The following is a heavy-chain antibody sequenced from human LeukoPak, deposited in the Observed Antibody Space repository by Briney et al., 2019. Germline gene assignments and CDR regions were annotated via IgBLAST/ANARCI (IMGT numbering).Heavy chain of an antibody. CDR3: ASWTVWYPFDY. CDR1: GFTFNRNA. D-gene: IGHD2-15*01. J-gene: IGHJ4*02. V-gene: IGHV3-23*01. CDR2: IGGSGDKT. Sequence: GGSLRLSCAASGFTFNRNAISWVRQAPGKGLEWVSTIGGSGDKTFYADSVKGRFTISRDNSKNTLYLQMNSLRAEDTAVYYCASWTVWYPFDYWGQGTLVTVSS.